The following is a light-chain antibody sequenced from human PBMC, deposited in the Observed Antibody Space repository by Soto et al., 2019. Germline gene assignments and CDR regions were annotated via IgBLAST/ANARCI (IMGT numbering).Light chain of an antibody. CDR3: TSYAGNDNPVL. J-gene: IGLJ2*01. Sequence: QSALTQPPSASGSPGQSVTISCTGTSNDIGEYHYVSWYQQHPGKAPRLMIYEVTQRPSGVPHRFSGSKSGNTASLTISGLQPEDEADYYCTSYAGNDNPVLFGGGNKLTVL. CDR1: SNDIGEYHY. CDR2: EVT. V-gene: IGLV2-8*01.